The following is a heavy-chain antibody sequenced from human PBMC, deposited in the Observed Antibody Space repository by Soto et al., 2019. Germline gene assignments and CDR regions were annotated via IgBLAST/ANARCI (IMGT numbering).Heavy chain of an antibody. Sequence: QVQLQESGPGLVKPSGTLSLTCTVSGGSTSSSNWWSWVRQPPGKGLEWIGEIYHSGSTNYNPSLQSRVNISVDNSENQFSLKMRSVTAADTAVYYCARSPSSSWYGGGAFDIWGHGTMVTVSS. D-gene: IGHD6-13*01. CDR2: IYHSGST. CDR1: GGSTSSSNW. CDR3: ARSPSSSWYGGGAFDI. V-gene: IGHV4-4*02. J-gene: IGHJ3*02.